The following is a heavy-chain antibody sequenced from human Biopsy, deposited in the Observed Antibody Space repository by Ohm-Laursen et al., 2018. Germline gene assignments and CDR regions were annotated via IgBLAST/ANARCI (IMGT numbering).Heavy chain of an antibody. V-gene: IGHV3-48*01. D-gene: IGHD1/OR15-1a*01. CDR2: ISSGSSPI. CDR3: ARGRTGG. Sequence: SLRLSCAASGFTFSSYSMNWVRQAPGKGLEWVSFISSGSSPIYYAGSVKGRFTISRDDAKNSLYLQMNSLRAEDTAVCYCARGRTGGWGQGTLVTVSS. CDR1: GFTFSSYS. J-gene: IGHJ4*02.